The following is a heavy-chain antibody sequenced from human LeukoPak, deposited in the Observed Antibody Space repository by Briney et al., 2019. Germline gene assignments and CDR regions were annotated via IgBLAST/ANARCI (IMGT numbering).Heavy chain of an antibody. CDR3: ARFHYYDSSGYYQDGYFQH. CDR1: GGTFSSYA. Sequence: SVKVSCKASGGTFSSYAISWVRPAPGQGLEWMGRIIPILGIANYAQKFQGRVTITADKSTSTAYMELSSLRSEDTAVYYCARFHYYDSSGYYQDGYFQHWGQGTLVTVSS. CDR2: IIPILGIA. D-gene: IGHD3-22*01. V-gene: IGHV1-69*04. J-gene: IGHJ1*01.